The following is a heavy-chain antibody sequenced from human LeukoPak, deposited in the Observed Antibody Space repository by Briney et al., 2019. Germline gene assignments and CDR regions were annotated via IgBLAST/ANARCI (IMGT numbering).Heavy chain of an antibody. CDR1: GFTFDDYA. J-gene: IGHJ6*03. Sequence: PGRSLRLSCAASGFTFDDYAMHWVRQAPGKGLEWVSGISWNSGSIGYADSVKGRFTISRDNAKNSLYLQMNSLRAEDTAVYYCARGAVPAADAYMDVWGKGTTVTVSS. D-gene: IGHD2-2*01. CDR3: ARGAVPAADAYMDV. V-gene: IGHV3-9*01. CDR2: ISWNSGSI.